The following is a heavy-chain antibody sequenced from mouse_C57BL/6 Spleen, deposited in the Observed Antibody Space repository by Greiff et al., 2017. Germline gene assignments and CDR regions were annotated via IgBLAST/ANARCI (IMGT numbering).Heavy chain of an antibody. CDR2: IYPGGGYT. CDR3: ARGATVGDYAMDY. V-gene: IGHV1-63*01. Sequence: VQGVESGAELVRPGTSVKMSCKASGYTFTNYWIGWAKQRPGHGLEWIGDIYPGGGYTNYNEKFKGKATLTADKSSSTAYMQFSSLTSEDSAIYYCARGATVGDYAMDYWGQGTSVTVSS. D-gene: IGHD1-1*01. J-gene: IGHJ4*01. CDR1: GYTFTNYW.